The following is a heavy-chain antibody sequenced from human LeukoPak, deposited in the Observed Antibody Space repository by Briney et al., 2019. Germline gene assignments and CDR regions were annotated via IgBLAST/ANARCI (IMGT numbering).Heavy chain of an antibody. J-gene: IGHJ4*02. CDR2: ISSSSSYI. V-gene: IGHV3-21*01. CDR3: ASDGYYYGSGSYYNLPFDY. D-gene: IGHD3-10*01. Sequence: KPGGSLRLSCAASGFTFSSYSMNWVRQAPGKGLEWVSSISSSSSYIYYADSVKGRFTISRDNAKNSLYLQMNSLRAEDTAVYYCASDGYYYGSGSYYNLPFDYWGQGTLVTVSS. CDR1: GFTFSSYS.